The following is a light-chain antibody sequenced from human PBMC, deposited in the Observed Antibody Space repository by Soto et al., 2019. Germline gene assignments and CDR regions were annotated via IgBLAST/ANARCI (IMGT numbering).Light chain of an antibody. CDR3: QQYTTYPWT. Sequence: EIVLTQSPGTLSLSPGERATIACRASQSVSNHYLAWYQQKPGQAPRLLIYGASNRATGIPDRFGGSGSETEFTLTISSLQPDDFATYYCQQYTTYPWTFGQGTKVDIK. CDR2: GAS. CDR1: QSVSNHY. V-gene: IGKV3-20*01. J-gene: IGKJ1*01.